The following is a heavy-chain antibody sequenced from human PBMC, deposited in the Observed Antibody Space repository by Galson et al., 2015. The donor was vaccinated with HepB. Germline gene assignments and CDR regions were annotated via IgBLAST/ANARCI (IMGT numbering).Heavy chain of an antibody. Sequence: SLRLSCAASGFTFSSYAMSWVRQAPGKGLEWVSAISGSGGSTYYADSVKGRFTSSRDNSKNTLYLQMNSLRAEDTAVYYCAKEGPIVVVPAAIGRGIFDYWGQGTLVTVSS. CDR3: AKEGPIVVVPAAIGRGIFDY. J-gene: IGHJ4*02. CDR1: GFTFSSYA. V-gene: IGHV3-23*01. D-gene: IGHD2-2*02. CDR2: ISGSGGST.